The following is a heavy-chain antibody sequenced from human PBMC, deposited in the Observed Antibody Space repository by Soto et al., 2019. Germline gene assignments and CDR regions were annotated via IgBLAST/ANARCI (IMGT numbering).Heavy chain of an antibody. CDR1: GGSISSGDYY. V-gene: IGHV4-30-4*01. CDR3: ASRGTTTYCSGGNCYARGFDY. J-gene: IGHJ4*02. D-gene: IGHD2-15*01. CDR2: IYYSGST. Sequence: QVQLQESGPGLVKPSQTLSLTCTVSGGSISSGDYYWSWIRQPPGKGLEWIGYIYYSGSTYYNPFVKSRVRISVDTARTQFALRLSSVTAADTAVYYCASRGTTTYCSGGNCYARGFDYWGQGTLVTVSS.